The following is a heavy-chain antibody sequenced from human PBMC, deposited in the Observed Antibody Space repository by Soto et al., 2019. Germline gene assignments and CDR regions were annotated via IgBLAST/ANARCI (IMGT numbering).Heavy chain of an antibody. CDR1: GFTFSNAW. J-gene: IGHJ6*02. Sequence: PGGSLRLSCAASGFTFSNAWMSWVRQAPGKGLEWVGRIKSKTDGGTTDYAAPVKGRFTISRDDSKNTLYLQMNSLKTEDTAVYYCTTDCSRSWSYYGMDVWGQGTTVTVPS. CDR3: TTDCSRSWSYYGMDV. V-gene: IGHV3-15*01. CDR2: IKSKTDGGTT. D-gene: IGHD2-15*01.